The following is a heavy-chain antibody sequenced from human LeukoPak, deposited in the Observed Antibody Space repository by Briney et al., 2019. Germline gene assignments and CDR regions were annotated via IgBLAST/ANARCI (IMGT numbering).Heavy chain of an antibody. J-gene: IGHJ4*02. CDR2: IYHSGNT. Sequence: SETLSLTCTVSGGSVSSGSSFWSWIRQPPGKGLEWIGYIYHSGNTNYNPSLKSRVTISVDTSKSRLSLKLNSVTAADTAVYYCARDRNYYDSSGYYFANWGQGTLVTVSS. CDR1: GGSVSSGSSF. D-gene: IGHD3-22*01. V-gene: IGHV4-61*01. CDR3: ARDRNYYDSSGYYFAN.